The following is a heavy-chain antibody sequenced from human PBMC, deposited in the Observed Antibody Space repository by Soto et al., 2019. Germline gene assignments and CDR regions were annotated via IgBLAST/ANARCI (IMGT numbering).Heavy chain of an antibody. V-gene: IGHV1-69*13. Sequence: SVKVSCKASGGTFSSYAISWVRQAPGQGLEWMGGIIPIFGTANYAQKFQGRVTITADESTSTAYMELSSLRSEDTAVYYCARSRSSYYDILTGYSTLDAFDIWGQGTMVTVSS. J-gene: IGHJ3*02. CDR3: ARSRSSYYDILTGYSTLDAFDI. CDR2: IIPIFGTA. CDR1: GGTFSSYA. D-gene: IGHD3-9*01.